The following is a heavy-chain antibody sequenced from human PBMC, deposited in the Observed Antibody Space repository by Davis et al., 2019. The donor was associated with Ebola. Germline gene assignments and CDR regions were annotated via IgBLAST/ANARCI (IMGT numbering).Heavy chain of an antibody. V-gene: IGHV1-18*01. CDR2: ISAYNGNT. Sequence: AASVKVSCKASGYTFTSYGISWVRQAPGQGLEWMGWISAYNGNTNYAQKLQGRVTMTTDTSTSTAYMELRSLRSDDTAVYYCARMVQGVIDYYYGMDVWGQGTTVTVSS. D-gene: IGHD3-10*01. J-gene: IGHJ6*02. CDR1: GYTFTSYG. CDR3: ARMVQGVIDYYYGMDV.